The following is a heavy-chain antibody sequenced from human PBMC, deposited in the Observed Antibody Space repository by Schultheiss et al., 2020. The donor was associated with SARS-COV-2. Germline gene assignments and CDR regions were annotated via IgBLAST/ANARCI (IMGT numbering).Heavy chain of an antibody. CDR2: IYTSGST. D-gene: IGHD3-3*01. V-gene: IGHV4-61*02. CDR3: ARGKFGITIFGVVTRYGMDV. J-gene: IGHJ6*02. CDR1: GGSISSGSYY. Sequence: SETLSLTCTVSGGSISSGSYYWSWIRQPAGKGLEWIGRIYTSGSTYYNPSLKSRVTISVDTSKNQFSLKLSSVTAADTAVYYCARGKFGITIFGVVTRYGMDVWGQGTTVTVSS.